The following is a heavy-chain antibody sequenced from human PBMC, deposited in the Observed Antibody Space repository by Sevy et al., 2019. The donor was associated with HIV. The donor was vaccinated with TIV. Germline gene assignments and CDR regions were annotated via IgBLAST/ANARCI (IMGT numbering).Heavy chain of an antibody. V-gene: IGHV4-59*01. Sequence: SETLSPTCNVSGDSLSSYFWGWFRQPPGKGLEWIGYIYYSGSSEYNPSLRSRVTISIDTSKKYLSMKLTSVTAADTAVYYCARDSAVVPRALVYWGQGTLVTVSS. CDR3: ARDSAVVPRALVY. CDR2: IYYSGSS. J-gene: IGHJ4*02. CDR1: GDSLSSYF. D-gene: IGHD2-15*01.